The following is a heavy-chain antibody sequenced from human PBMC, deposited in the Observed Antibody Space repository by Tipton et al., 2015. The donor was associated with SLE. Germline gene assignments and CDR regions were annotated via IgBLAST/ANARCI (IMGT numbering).Heavy chain of an antibody. CDR2: INVGGTYT. CDR3: PKDIWSGVTKAFGAFDM. V-gene: IGHV3-74*01. CDR1: GFTFTSYW. Sequence: SLRLSCAASGFTFTSYWMNWFRQAPGEGLIWVSRINVGGTYTLYADSVKGRFTVSRDHAKNSLYLQMNSLRAEDMALYYCPKDIWSGVTKAFGAFDMWGQGTMVTVSS. D-gene: IGHD1-26*01. J-gene: IGHJ3*02.